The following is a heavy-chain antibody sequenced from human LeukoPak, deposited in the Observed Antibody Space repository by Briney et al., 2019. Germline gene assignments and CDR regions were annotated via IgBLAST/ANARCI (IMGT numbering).Heavy chain of an antibody. J-gene: IGHJ4*02. V-gene: IGHV3-23*01. CDR1: GFTFSSYA. Sequence: GGSLRLSCAASGFTFSSYAMSWVCQAPGKGLEWVSAISGSGGSTYYADSVKGRFTISRDNSKNTLYLQMNSLRAEDTAVYYCVKEVQWLVRGYFDYWGQGTLVTVSS. CDR2: ISGSGGST. CDR3: VKEVQWLVRGYFDY. D-gene: IGHD6-19*01.